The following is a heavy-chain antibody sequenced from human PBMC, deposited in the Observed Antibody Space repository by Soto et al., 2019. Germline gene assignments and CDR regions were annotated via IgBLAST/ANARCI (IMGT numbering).Heavy chain of an antibody. CDR2: INPNSGGT. CDR3: ASHEYSSSSPFDY. D-gene: IGHD6-6*01. Sequence: QVQLVQSGAEVKKPGASVKVSCKASGYTFTGYYMHWVRQAPGQGLEWMGWINPNSGGTNYAQKFQGRVTMPSDTSISKAYMELSRLRSDDTAVYYCASHEYSSSSPFDYWGQGTLVTVSS. CDR1: GYTFTGYY. J-gene: IGHJ4*02. V-gene: IGHV1-2*02.